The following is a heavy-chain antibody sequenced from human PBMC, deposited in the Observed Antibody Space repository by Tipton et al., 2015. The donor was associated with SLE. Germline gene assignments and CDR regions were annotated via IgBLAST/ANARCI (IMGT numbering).Heavy chain of an antibody. J-gene: IGHJ4*02. CDR2: IDQSGST. V-gene: IGHV4-34*01. CDR1: GGSFSGYY. D-gene: IGHD6-13*01. Sequence: TLSLTCAVYGGSFSGYYWSLIRQPPGKGLEWFGEIDQSGSTNYNPSLNSRLIMSVYASNHQFSLKLSSVTAADAAIYYCAGAVGTAAGLCDYWGQGTLVTVSS. CDR3: AGAVGTAAGLCDY.